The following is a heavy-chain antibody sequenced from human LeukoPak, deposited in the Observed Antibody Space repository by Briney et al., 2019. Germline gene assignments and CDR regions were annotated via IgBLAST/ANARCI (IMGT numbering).Heavy chain of an antibody. CDR1: GFTFSNSA. CDR3: ARDGPDYYFDY. Sequence: PGGSLRLSCAASGFTFSNSAMAWVRQAPGKGLEWVSGISDDSGRTFYANSVKGRFTISRDNSKNTLYLQMNSLRAEDTAVYYCARDGPDYYFDYWGQGTLVTVSS. J-gene: IGHJ4*02. V-gene: IGHV3-23*01. CDR2: ISDDSGRT.